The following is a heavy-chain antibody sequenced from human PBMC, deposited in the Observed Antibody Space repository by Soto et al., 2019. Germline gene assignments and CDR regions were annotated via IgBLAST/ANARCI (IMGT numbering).Heavy chain of an antibody. CDR3: TTDYRDFWSGSYLDDAFDI. V-gene: IGHV3-15*07. D-gene: IGHD3-3*01. Sequence: GGSLRLSCAASGFTFSNAWMNWVRQAPGKGLEWVGRIKSKTDGGTTDYAAPVKGRFTISRDDSKNTLYLQMNSLKTEDTAVYYCTTDYRDFWSGSYLDDAFDIWGQGTMVTV. J-gene: IGHJ3*02. CDR2: IKSKTDGGTT. CDR1: GFTFSNAW.